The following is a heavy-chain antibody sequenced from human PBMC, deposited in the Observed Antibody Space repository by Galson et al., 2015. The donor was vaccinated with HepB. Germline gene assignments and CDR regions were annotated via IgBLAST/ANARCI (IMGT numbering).Heavy chain of an antibody. D-gene: IGHD3-10*01. V-gene: IGHV3-9*01. J-gene: IGHJ6*02. Sequence: SLRLSCAASGFTFEDYAMHWVRQVPGKGLEWVSGISWKSDFTGYADSVRCRFTISRDNAKYSLYLQMNSLRTEDTALYYCAQDLTYYYGSGSYFVGMDAWGQGTTVTVS. CDR2: ISWKSDFT. CDR1: GFTFEDYA. CDR3: AQDLTYYYGSGSYFVGMDA.